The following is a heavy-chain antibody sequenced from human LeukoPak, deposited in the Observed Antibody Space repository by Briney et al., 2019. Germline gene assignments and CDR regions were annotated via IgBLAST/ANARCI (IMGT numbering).Heavy chain of an antibody. CDR2: IRSQGYGGTT. Sequence: GGSLRLSCTTSGFTFGDYAMSWVRQAPGKGLEWVGLIRSQGYGGTTQYAASAKGRFTISRDDSKSIAYLQMNSLKTEDTAVYYCTRVSRSGSYSDFWGQGTLVTVSS. D-gene: IGHD3-10*01. V-gene: IGHV3-49*04. J-gene: IGHJ4*02. CDR1: GFTFGDYA. CDR3: TRVSRSGSYSDF.